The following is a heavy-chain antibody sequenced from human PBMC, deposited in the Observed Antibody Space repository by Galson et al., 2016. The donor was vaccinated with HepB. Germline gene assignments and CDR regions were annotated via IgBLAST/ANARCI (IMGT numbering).Heavy chain of an antibody. V-gene: IGHV4-30-4*01. CDR2: IYHTGDT. J-gene: IGHJ2*01. CDR1: GGSISSGDYY. Sequence: LTCSVSGGSISSGDYYWSWIRQPPGKGLELIGYIYHTGDTYYNPSLKSRLTISVEPSKKQFSLKVTSVTAADTAVYYCARFSGIGDNHWYFDLWGRGTLVSVSS. CDR3: ARFSGIGDNHWYFDL. D-gene: IGHD2-21*02.